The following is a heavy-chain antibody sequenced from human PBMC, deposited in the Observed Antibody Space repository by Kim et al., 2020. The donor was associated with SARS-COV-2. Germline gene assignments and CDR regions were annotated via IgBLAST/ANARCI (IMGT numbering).Heavy chain of an antibody. CDR1: GDSVSGSSYY. CDR2: MYYDGRT. CDR3: ARSGWFRFYFDH. J-gene: IGHJ4*02. V-gene: IGHV4-39*01. D-gene: IGHD6-19*01. Sequence: SETLSLTCTVSGDSVSGSSYYWGWIRQPPGKGLEWIGCMYYDGRTSYNPSLKTRLTISVDTSKTQFSLKLTSLTAADTAEYYCARSGWFRFYFDHWGQGT.